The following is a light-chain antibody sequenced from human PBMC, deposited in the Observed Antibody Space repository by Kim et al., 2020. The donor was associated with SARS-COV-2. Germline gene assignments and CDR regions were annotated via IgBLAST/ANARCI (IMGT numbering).Light chain of an antibody. CDR1: QGINND. Sequence: ASVGDRVTITCRASQGINNDLAWYQQKPGKVPKVLIYAASALQSGVPSRFSGSGSGTEFTLTISSLQPEDFGTYYCQKYNSDPWTFGQGTKVDIK. CDR2: AAS. CDR3: QKYNSDPWT. V-gene: IGKV1-27*01. J-gene: IGKJ1*01.